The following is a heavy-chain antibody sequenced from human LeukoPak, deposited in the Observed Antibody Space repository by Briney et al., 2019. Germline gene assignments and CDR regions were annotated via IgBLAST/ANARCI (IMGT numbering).Heavy chain of an antibody. V-gene: IGHV4-61*02. J-gene: IGHJ4*02. Sequence: SETLSLTCTVSGGSISSGSYYWSWIRQPAGKGLEWIGRIYTSGSTNYNPSLKSRVTISVDTSKNQFSLKLSSVTAADTAVYYCARGHSSSWYYGYWGQGTLVTVSS. D-gene: IGHD6-13*01. CDR2: IYTSGST. CDR3: ARGHSSSWYYGY. CDR1: GGSISSGSYY.